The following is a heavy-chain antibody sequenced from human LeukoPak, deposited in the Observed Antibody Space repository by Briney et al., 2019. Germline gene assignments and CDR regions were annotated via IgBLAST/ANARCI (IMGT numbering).Heavy chain of an antibody. CDR1: GFTFSDYY. D-gene: IGHD2-2*01. J-gene: IGHJ4*02. CDR3: ARDDVVVVPAATFDY. CDR2: ISNSGSTI. Sequence: GGSLRLSCAASGFTFSDYYMSWIRQAPGKGLEWVSYISNSGSTIYYADSVKGRFTISRDNAKNSLYLQMNSLRAEDTAVYYCARDDVVVVPAATFDYWGQGTLVTVSS. V-gene: IGHV3-11*01.